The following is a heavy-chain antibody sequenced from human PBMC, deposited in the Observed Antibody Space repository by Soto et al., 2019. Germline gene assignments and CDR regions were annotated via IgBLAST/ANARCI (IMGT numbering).Heavy chain of an antibody. CDR1: GYSFTSYW. CDR3: AKRGKESTRSFWFDP. J-gene: IGHJ5*02. CDR2: IYPGDSDT. D-gene: IGHD2-2*01. Sequence: GESLKISCKSSGYSFTSYWIAWVRQMPGKGLEWMGIIYPGDSDTRYSPSFQGQVAISVDKSISTAYLQWSSLKASDTAIYYCAKRGKESTRSFWFDPWGQGTLVTVSS. V-gene: IGHV5-51*01.